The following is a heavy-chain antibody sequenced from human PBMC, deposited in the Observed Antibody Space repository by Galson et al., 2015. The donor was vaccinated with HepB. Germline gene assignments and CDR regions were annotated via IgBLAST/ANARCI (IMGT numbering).Heavy chain of an antibody. CDR3: ARDLTEGSLLWFGELWGYYGMNV. D-gene: IGHD3-10*01. CDR2: INTNTGNT. V-gene: IGHV7-4-1*01. Sequence: SVKVSCKASGYTFTSYAMNWVRQAPGQGLEWMGWINTNTGNTTYAQGFTGRFVFSLDTSVSTAYLQICSLKAEDTAVYYCARDLTEGSLLWFGELWGYYGMNVWGQGTTVTVSS. CDR1: GYTFTSYA. J-gene: IGHJ6*02.